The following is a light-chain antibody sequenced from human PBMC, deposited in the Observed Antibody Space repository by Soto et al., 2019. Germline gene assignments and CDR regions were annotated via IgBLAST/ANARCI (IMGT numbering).Light chain of an antibody. Sequence: DTQVTQSPSFLSASVGDRVTITCRASQDTSRSLGWYQQKPGKAPKLLIYAASTLHSGVPSRFSGSGSGTEFTLTISSLQPDDFATYYCQQYNSMAWTFGQGTKVDIK. J-gene: IGKJ1*01. CDR1: QDTSRS. CDR2: AAS. V-gene: IGKV1-9*01. CDR3: QQYNSMAWT.